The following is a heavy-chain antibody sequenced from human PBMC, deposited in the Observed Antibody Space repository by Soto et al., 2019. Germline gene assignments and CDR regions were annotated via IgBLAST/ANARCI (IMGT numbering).Heavy chain of an antibody. CDR1: GFTFSSYA. V-gene: IGHV3-30-3*01. CDR3: ARAVKNSNRGVGYYYGMDV. D-gene: IGHD4-4*01. CDR2: ISYDGSNK. Sequence: PGGSLRLSCAASGFTFSSYAMHWVRQAPGKGLEWVAVISYDGSNKYYADSVKGRFTISRDNSKNTLYLQMNSLRAEDTAVYYCARAVKNSNRGVGYYYGMDVWGQGTTVTVSS. J-gene: IGHJ6*02.